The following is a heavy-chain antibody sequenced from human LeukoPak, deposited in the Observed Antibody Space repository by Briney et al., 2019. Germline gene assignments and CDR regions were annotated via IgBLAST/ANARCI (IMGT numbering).Heavy chain of an antibody. D-gene: IGHD5-18*01. CDR2: ISGSGGST. Sequence: GGSLRLSCAASGFTFSSYAMSWVRQAPGKGLEWVSAISGSGGSTYYADSVKGRFTISRDNSKNTLYLQMNSLRAEDTAVYYCARDRIQRSVYYYMDVWGKGTTVTVSS. V-gene: IGHV3-23*01. CDR3: ARDRIQRSVYYYMDV. J-gene: IGHJ6*03. CDR1: GFTFSSYA.